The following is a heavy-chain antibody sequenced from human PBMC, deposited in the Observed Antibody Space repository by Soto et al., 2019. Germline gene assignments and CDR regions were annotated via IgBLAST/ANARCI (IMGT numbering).Heavy chain of an antibody. J-gene: IGHJ5*02. D-gene: IGHD1-7*01. CDR1: GFTLSSYV. V-gene: IGHV3-23*01. CDR3: SRYVTATTRWFDP. CDR2: IDGGGGTT. Sequence: EVQLLESGGGLVQPGGSLRLSCAASGFTLSSYVMTWVRQAPGKGLEWISVIDGGGGTTHYADSVKGRFIISRDNYKNTLYLQMNSLRAEDTAIYYCSRYVTATTRWFDPWGQGTLVTVSS.